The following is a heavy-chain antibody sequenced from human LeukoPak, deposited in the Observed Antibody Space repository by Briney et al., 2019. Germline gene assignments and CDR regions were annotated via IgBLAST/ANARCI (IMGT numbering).Heavy chain of an antibody. D-gene: IGHD6-13*01. CDR1: GFTFSSYG. Sequence: PGGSLRLSCAASGFTFSSYGMHWVRQAPGKGLEWVAVIWYDGSNKYYADSVKGRFTISRDNSKNTLYLQMNSLRAEDTAVYYCARDEQQLEYYYYYGMDVWGQGTTVTVSS. V-gene: IGHV3-33*01. CDR2: IWYDGSNK. CDR3: ARDEQQLEYYYYYGMDV. J-gene: IGHJ6*02.